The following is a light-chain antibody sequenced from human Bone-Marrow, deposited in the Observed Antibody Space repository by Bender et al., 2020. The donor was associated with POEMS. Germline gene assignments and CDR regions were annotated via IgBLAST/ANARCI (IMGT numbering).Light chain of an antibody. J-gene: IGLJ2*01. CDR1: KLGDKY. Sequence: SFELTQPPSLSVSPGQTASITCSGDKLGDKYASWYQQRPGQSPVLLIFQDTKRPSGIPERFSGSYSGNTATLIISETQTMDEADYYCQAWDSSTAFFGGGTKLTVL. V-gene: IGLV3-1*01. CDR3: QAWDSSTAF. CDR2: QDT.